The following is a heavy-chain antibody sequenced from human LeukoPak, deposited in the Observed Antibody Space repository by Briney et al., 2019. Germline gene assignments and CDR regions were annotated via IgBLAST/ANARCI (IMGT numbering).Heavy chain of an antibody. D-gene: IGHD3-10*01. CDR3: ARVFWNYYYGSGSYYNDYYFDY. CDR2: ISAYNGNT. J-gene: IGHJ4*02. Sequence: GASVKVSCKASGYTFTSYGISCVRQAPGQGLEWMGWISAYNGNTNYAQKLQGRVTMTTDTSTSTAYMELRSLRSDDTAVYYCARVFWNYYYGSGSYYNDYYFDYWGQGTLVTVSS. CDR1: GYTFTSYG. V-gene: IGHV1-18*01.